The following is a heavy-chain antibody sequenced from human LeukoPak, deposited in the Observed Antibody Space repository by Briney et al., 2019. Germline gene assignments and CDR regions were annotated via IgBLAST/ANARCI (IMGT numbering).Heavy chain of an antibody. V-gene: IGHV3-11*05. J-gene: IGHJ6*02. D-gene: IGHD4-17*01. CDR2: TSGSGSYT. CDR3: ARDQRRTTVTFLYNYYYGLDV. CDR1: GFTFSDYY. Sequence: KPGGSLRLSCAASGFTFSDYYMSWIRQAPGKGLEWVSYTSGSGSYTNYADSVKGRFTIPRDNAKNSLYLQMNSLRAEDTAVYYCARDQRRTTVTFLYNYYYGLDVWGQGTTVSVSS.